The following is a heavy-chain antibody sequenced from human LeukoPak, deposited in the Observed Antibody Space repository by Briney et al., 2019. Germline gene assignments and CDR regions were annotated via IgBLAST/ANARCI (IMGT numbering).Heavy chain of an antibody. V-gene: IGHV3-30*02. CDR3: AKDWVITMVRGYYFDY. J-gene: IGHJ4*02. CDR2: IRYDGSNK. CDR1: VFTFSSYG. Sequence: GGSLRLSCAASVFTFSSYGMHWLRQAPGEGLEWVAFIRYDGSNKYYADSVKGRFTISRDNSKNTLYLQMNSLRAEDTAVYYCAKDWVITMVRGYYFDYWGQGTLVTVSS. D-gene: IGHD3-10*01.